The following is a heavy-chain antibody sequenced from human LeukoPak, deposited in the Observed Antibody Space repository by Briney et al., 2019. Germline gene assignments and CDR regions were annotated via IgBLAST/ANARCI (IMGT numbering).Heavy chain of an antibody. D-gene: IGHD3-10*01. CDR1: GGTFSSYT. Sequence: ASVKVSCKASGGTFSSYTISWVRQVPGQGLEWMGRIIPILGIANYAQKFQGRVTITADKSTSTAYMELSSLRSEDTAVYYCARDSSREWFGDRYFDPWGQGTLVTVSS. CDR2: IIPILGIA. V-gene: IGHV1-69*04. J-gene: IGHJ5*02. CDR3: ARDSSREWFGDRYFDP.